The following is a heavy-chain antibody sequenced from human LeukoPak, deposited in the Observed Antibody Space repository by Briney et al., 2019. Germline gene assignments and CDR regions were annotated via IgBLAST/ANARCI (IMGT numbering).Heavy chain of an antibody. CDR2: IYYSGST. CDR1: GGSVSSGSYY. D-gene: IGHD6-19*01. CDR3: AKDTQWLVLLGPSDY. V-gene: IGHV4-61*01. Sequence: SETLSLTCTVSGGSVSSGSYYWSWIRQPPGKGLEWIGYIYYSGSTNYNPSLKSRVTISVDTSKNQFSLKLSSVTAADTAVYYCAKDTQWLVLLGPSDYWGQGTLVTVSS. J-gene: IGHJ4*02.